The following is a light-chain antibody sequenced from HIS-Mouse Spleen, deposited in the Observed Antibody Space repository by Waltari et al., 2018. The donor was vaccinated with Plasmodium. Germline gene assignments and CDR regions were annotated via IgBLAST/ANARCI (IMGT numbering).Light chain of an antibody. J-gene: IGLJ2*01. CDR1: SSAVGRYNL. CDR2: EGS. V-gene: IGLV2-23*01. CDR3: CSYAGSSTLV. Sequence: QSALTQPASVSGSPGQSITISCTGTSSAVGRYNLVSWYQQHPGKAPNLILYEGSKRPSGVSNRFSGAKSGNTASLTIAGLQAEDEADYYCCSYAGSSTLVFGGGTKLTVL.